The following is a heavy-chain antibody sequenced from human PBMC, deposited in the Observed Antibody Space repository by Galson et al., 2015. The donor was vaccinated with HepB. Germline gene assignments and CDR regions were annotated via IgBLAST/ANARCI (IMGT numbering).Heavy chain of an antibody. D-gene: IGHD3-10*01. CDR2: FDPEDGET. Sequence: SCKVSGYTLTELSMHWVRQAPGKGLEWMGGFDPEDGETIYAQKFQGRVTMTEDTSTDTAYMELSSLRSEDTAVYYCATLAGTGFWYFDLWGRGTLVTVSS. J-gene: IGHJ2*01. CDR3: ATLAGTGFWYFDL. V-gene: IGHV1-24*01. CDR1: GYTLTELS.